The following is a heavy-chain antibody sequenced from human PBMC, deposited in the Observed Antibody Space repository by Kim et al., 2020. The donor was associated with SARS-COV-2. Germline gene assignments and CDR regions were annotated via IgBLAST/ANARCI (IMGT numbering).Heavy chain of an antibody. CDR3: ARGEPVVVAARVWFDP. J-gene: IGHJ5*02. D-gene: IGHD2-15*01. CDR1: GGSFSGYY. V-gene: IGHV4-34*01. Sequence: SETLSLTCAVYGGSFSGYYWSWIRQPPGKGLEWIGEINHSGSTNYNPSLKSRVTISVDTSKNQFSLKLSSVTAADTAVYYCARGEPVVVAARVWFDPWGQGTLVTVSS. CDR2: INHSGST.